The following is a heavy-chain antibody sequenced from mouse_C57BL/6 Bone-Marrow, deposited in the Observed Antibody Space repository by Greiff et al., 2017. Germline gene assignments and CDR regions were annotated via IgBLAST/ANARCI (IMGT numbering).Heavy chain of an antibody. CDR2: IDPSDSYT. CDR3: ARWGSGDPRSARDY. CDR1: GYTFTSYW. Sequence: QVQLQQPGAELVMPGASVKLSCKASGYTFTSYWMHWVKQRPGQGLEWIGEIDPSDSYTNYNQKFKGKSTLTVDKSSSTAYMQLSSLTSEDSAVYYCARWGSGDPRSARDYWGQGTSVTVAS. J-gene: IGHJ4*01. V-gene: IGHV1-69*01. D-gene: IGHD3-2*02.